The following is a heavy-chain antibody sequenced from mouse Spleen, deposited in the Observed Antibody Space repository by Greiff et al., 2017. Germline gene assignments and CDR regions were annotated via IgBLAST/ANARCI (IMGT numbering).Heavy chain of an antibody. D-gene: IGHD2-12*01. CDR3: ARDSFGY. J-gene: IGHJ4*01. V-gene: IGHV1-26*01. Sequence: EVQLQQSGPELVKPGASVKISCKASGYTFTDYYMNWVKQSHGKSLEWIGDINPNNGGTSYNQKFKGKATLTVDKSSSTAYMELRSLTSEDSAVYYCARDSFGYWGQGTSVTVSS. CDR1: GYTFTDYY. CDR2: INPNNGGT.